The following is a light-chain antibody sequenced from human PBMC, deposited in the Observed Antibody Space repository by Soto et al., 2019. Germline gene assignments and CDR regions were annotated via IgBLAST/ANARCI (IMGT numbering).Light chain of an antibody. CDR3: AAWDDSLNGVV. CDR1: SSNIGGNS. CDR2: YNN. J-gene: IGLJ2*01. Sequence: QAVVTQPPSASGTPGQRVTISCSGSSSNIGGNSVNWFQHLPGTAPRLLIYYNNQRPSGVPDRFSGSKSGTSASLAISGLQSEDEADYYCAAWDDSLNGVVFGGGTKLTVL. V-gene: IGLV1-44*01.